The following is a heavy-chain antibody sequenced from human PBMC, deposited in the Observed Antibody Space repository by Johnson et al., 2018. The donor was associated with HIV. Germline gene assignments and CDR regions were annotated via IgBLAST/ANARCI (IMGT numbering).Heavy chain of an antibody. CDR3: AREVRYGNWNGGGPNGFDI. CDR1: GFTFSSYG. V-gene: IGHV3-30*02. CDR2: IRYDGSNK. D-gene: IGHD1-20*01. Sequence: QMLLVESGGGMVQPGGSLRLSCAASGFTFSSYGMHWVRQAPGKGLEWVAFIRYDGSNKYYADSVKGRFTISRDNAKNSLYLQMNSLRAEDTALYYWAREVRYGNWNGGGPNGFDIWGQGTMITVSS. J-gene: IGHJ3*02.